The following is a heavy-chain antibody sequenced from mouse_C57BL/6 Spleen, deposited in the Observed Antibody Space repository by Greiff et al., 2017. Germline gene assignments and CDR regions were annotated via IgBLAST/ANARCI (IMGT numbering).Heavy chain of an antibody. J-gene: IGHJ1*03. Sequence: QVQLQQSGPELVKPGASVKMSCKASGYTFTGYYINWVKQRPGQGLEWIGRICPGGGSTSYNEKFKGKAPLTVDKSSSTAYMELCRLTSEDSAVYFCARYDYGSSFGGYFDVWGTGTTLTVSS. CDR1: GYTFTGYY. V-gene: IGHV1-77*01. D-gene: IGHD1-1*01. CDR2: ICPGGGST. CDR3: ARYDYGSSFGGYFDV.